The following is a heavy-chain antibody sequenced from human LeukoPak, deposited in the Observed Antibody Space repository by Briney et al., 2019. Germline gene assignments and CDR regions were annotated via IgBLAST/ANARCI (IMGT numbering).Heavy chain of an antibody. CDR1: GFTFSSYW. J-gene: IGHJ6*02. CDR3: ARDDSKWLVPLLNYYYGMDV. Sequence: GGSLRLSCAASGFTFSSYWMSWVRQAPGKGLEWVANIKQDGSEKYYVDSVKGRFTISRDNAKNSLYLQVNSLRAEDTAVYYCARDDSKWLVPLLNYYYGMDVWGQGTTVTVSS. CDR2: IKQDGSEK. V-gene: IGHV3-7*03. D-gene: IGHD6-19*01.